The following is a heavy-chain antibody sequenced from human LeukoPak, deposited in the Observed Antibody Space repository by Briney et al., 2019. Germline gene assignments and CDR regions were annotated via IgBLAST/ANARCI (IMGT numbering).Heavy chain of an antibody. CDR1: GGSFSGYY. CDR2: INYSGST. Sequence: SETLSLTCAVYGGSFSGYYWSWIRQPPGKGLEWIGEINYSGSTNYNPSLKSRVTISVDTSKNQFSLKLSSVTAADTAVYYCARLTWYPVPWGQGTLVTVSS. V-gene: IGHV4-34*01. D-gene: IGHD2-15*01. J-gene: IGHJ5*02. CDR3: ARLTWYPVP.